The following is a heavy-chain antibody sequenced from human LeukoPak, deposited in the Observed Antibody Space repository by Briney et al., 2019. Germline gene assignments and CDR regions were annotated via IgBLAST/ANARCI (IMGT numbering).Heavy chain of an antibody. D-gene: IGHD6-13*01. CDR2: IYTSGST. V-gene: IGHV4-61*02. CDR3: ARDSAAGTGVFDY. J-gene: IGHJ4*02. CDR1: GGSISSGSYY. Sequence: SETLSLTCTVSGGSISSGSYYWSWIRQPAGKGLEWIGRIYTSGSTNYNPSLKSRATISVDTSKNQFSLKLSSVTAADTAVYYCARDSAAGTGVFDYWGQGTLVTVSS.